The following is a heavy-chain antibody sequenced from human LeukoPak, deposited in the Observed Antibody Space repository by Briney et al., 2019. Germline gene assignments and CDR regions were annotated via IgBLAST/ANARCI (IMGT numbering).Heavy chain of an antibody. CDR1: GGSISSGAYY. D-gene: IGHD3-22*01. J-gene: IGHJ3*02. CDR2: IYYSGST. Sequence: SETLSLTCTVSGGSISSGAYYWTWIRRLPGKGLEWIGYIYYSGSTYYHPSLESQVTMSVVTSKNQFSLKRNSVTATDTAVYYWARSNAYDTSGYGPLDIWGQGKMVTVSS. CDR3: ARSNAYDTSGYGPLDI. V-gene: IGHV4-31*01.